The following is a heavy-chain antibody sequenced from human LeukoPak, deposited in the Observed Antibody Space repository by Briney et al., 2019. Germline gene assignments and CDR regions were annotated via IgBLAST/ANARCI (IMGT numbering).Heavy chain of an antibody. D-gene: IGHD3-16*01. CDR1: GFTFSSYA. Sequence: GGSLRLSCAASGFTFSSYAMSWVRQAPGKGLEWVSVISGSDESTKYANSVMGRFTISRDNSKNTLFLQVNSLRAEDTAIYFCARKYGSSTYNYDNFWGQGTLVTVSS. CDR2: ISGSDEST. J-gene: IGHJ4*02. CDR3: ARKYGSSTYNYDNF. V-gene: IGHV3-23*01.